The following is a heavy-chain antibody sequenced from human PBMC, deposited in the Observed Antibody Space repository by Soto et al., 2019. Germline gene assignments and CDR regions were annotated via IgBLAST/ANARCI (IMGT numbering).Heavy chain of an antibody. CDR1: GFTFSSYG. Sequence: QVQLVESGGGVVQPGRSLRLSCAASGFTFSSYGMHWVRQAPGKGLEWVAVISYDGSNKYYADSMKGRFTISRDNSKNTRYLQMNSLRGEDTAVYYCAKDPAVYYHSGMDVWGQGTTVTVSS. J-gene: IGHJ6*02. CDR3: AKDPAVYYHSGMDV. D-gene: IGHD2-2*01. V-gene: IGHV3-30*18. CDR2: ISYDGSNK.